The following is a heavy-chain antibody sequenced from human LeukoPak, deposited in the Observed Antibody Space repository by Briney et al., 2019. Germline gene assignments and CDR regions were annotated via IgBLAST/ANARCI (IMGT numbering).Heavy chain of an antibody. V-gene: IGHV1-8*01. CDR2: MNPNSGNT. Sequence: ASVKVSCKASGYTFTSYDINWVRQATGQGLEWMGWMNPNSGNTGYAQKFQGRVTMTRNTSISTAYMELSSLRSEDTAVYYCARGATRLLWFGESVFDPRGQGTLVTVSS. J-gene: IGHJ5*02. CDR1: GYTFTSYD. D-gene: IGHD3-10*01. CDR3: ARGATRLLWFGESVFDP.